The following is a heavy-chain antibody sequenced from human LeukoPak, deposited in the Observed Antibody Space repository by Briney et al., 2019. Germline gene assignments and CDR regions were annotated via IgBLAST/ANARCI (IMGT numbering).Heavy chain of an antibody. Sequence: GGSLRLSCAASGFRFSSYAMSWVRQAPGRGLEWVSSMRSGSSFIYYADSVKGRFAISRDNAKSSLYLQMNSLRAEDTAVYYCAGDKGSSDVDAFDIWGQGTMVTVSS. V-gene: IGHV3-21*01. CDR3: AGDKGSSDVDAFDI. CDR1: GFRFSSYA. CDR2: MRSGSSFI. D-gene: IGHD6-19*01. J-gene: IGHJ3*02.